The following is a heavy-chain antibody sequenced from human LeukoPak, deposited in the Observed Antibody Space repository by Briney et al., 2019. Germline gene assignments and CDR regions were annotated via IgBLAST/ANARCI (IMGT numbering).Heavy chain of an antibody. CDR2: INANSGDT. CDR1: GYTFTGYY. D-gene: IGHD1-1*01. J-gene: IGHJ4*02. CDR3: ARGNGLYYDY. V-gene: IGHV1-2*02. Sequence: GASVKVSCKASGYTFTGYYMHWVRQAPGQGLEWMGWINANSGDTKYAQKFEGRVTMTREKSISTIYMELSRLRSDDTAVYYCARGNGLYYDYWGQGTLVTVSS.